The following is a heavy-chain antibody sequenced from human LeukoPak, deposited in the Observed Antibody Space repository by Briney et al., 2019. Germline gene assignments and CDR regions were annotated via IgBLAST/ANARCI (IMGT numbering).Heavy chain of an antibody. J-gene: IGHJ4*02. CDR2: IKQDGSQK. Sequence: PGGSLRLSCAASGFTLSGYWMSWVRQAPGKGLEWVANIKQDGSQKYYVDSVKGRFTISRDNAKNSLYLQVNSLRAEDTAVYYCARESSSWGDYWGQGTLVTVSS. D-gene: IGHD6-13*01. V-gene: IGHV3-7*04. CDR1: GFTLSGYW. CDR3: ARESSSWGDY.